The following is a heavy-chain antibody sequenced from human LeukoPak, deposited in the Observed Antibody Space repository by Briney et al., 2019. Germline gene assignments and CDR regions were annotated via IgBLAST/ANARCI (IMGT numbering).Heavy chain of an antibody. D-gene: IGHD6-13*01. CDR3: ARPQQDAFDI. V-gene: IGHV3-7*01. CDR2: IKEDGSEK. J-gene: IGHJ3*02. Sequence: PGGSLRLSCAASGFTFSRYWMNWVRQAPGKGLEWVANIKEDGSEKYSVDSVKGRFTISRDNAKNSLYLQMNSLRAEDTAVYYCARPQQDAFDIWGQGTMVTVSS. CDR1: GFTFSRYW.